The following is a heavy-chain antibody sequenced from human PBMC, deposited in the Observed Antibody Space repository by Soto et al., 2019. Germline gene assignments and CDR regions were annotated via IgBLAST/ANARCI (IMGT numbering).Heavy chain of an antibody. Sequence: EVQLLESGGDLVQPGGSLRPSCAASGFTFSNYAMSWVRQAPGKGLEWVSVISGSGGSTHYADSVKGRFIISRDNSKNTLYLQMNSLRVEDTAVYYCAKGVPVGTLAGGGDYWGQGTLVTVSS. D-gene: IGHD6-19*01. V-gene: IGHV3-23*01. CDR2: ISGSGGST. CDR3: AKGVPVGTLAGGGDY. CDR1: GFTFSNYA. J-gene: IGHJ4*02.